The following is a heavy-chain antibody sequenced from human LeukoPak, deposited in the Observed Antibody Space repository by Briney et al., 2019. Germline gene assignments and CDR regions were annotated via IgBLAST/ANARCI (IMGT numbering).Heavy chain of an antibody. V-gene: IGHV3-48*04. CDR3: TKGPGGVDY. D-gene: IGHD3-10*01. J-gene: IGHJ4*02. CDR1: GFSFSSCS. CDR2: ISDTSSTI. Sequence: GGSLRLSCAASGFSFSSCSINWVRQAPGKGLEWVSYISDTSSTIYYADSVKGRFTISRDNAKNSLYLQMNSLRAEDTAVYYCTKGPGGVDYWGQGTLVTVSS.